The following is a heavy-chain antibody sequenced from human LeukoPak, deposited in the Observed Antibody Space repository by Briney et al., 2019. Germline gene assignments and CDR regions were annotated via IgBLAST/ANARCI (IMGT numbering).Heavy chain of an antibody. Sequence: GASVKVSCKTSGYTFTGYYIHWVRQAPGQGLEWMGWINPNSGGTNYAQNFQGRATMTRDTSVSTAYMELSRLRSDDTAVYYCVRDDVSPWGQGTLVTVSS. J-gene: IGHJ5*02. V-gene: IGHV1-2*02. CDR2: INPNSGGT. CDR1: GYTFTGYY. CDR3: VRDDVSP.